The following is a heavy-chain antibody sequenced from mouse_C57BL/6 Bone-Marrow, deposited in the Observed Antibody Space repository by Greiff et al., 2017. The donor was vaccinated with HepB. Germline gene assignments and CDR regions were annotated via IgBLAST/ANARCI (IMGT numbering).Heavy chain of an antibody. J-gene: IGHJ2*01. CDR2: IDPANGNT. D-gene: IGHD1-1*01. V-gene: IGHV14-3*01. CDR3: ARGYYYGSSLYFDY. Sequence: EVQLQESVAELVRPGASVKLSCTASGFNIKNTYMHWVKQRPEQGLEWIGRIDPANGNTKYAPKFQGKATITADTSSNTSYLQLSSLTSEDTAIYYCARGYYYGSSLYFDYWGQGTTLTVSS. CDR1: GFNIKNTY.